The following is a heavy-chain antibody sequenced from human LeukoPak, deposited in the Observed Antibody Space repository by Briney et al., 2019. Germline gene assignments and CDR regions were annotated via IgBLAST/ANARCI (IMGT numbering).Heavy chain of an antibody. CDR3: ARVGSGSYYQDY. D-gene: IGHD3-10*01. Sequence: PGRSLRLSCATSGFTFSNYGMHWVRQAPGKGLEWVAVISYDGSNKYYADSVKGRFTISRDNSKNTLYLQMNSLRAEDTAVYYCARVGSGSYYQDYWGQGTLVTVSS. CDR2: ISYDGSNK. J-gene: IGHJ4*02. CDR1: GFTFSNYG. V-gene: IGHV3-30*03.